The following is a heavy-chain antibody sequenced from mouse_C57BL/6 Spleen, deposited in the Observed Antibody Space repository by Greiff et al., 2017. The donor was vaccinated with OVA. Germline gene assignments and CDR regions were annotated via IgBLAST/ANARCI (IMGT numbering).Heavy chain of an antibody. Sequence: EVKLMESGGGLVKPGGSLKLSCAASGFTFSDYGMHWVRQAPEKGLEWVAYISSGSSTIYYADTVKGRFTISRDNAKNTLFLQMTSLRSEDTAMYYCARPYYYGSSYVGLFAYWGQGTTLTVSS. J-gene: IGHJ2*01. CDR1: GFTFSDYG. CDR2: ISSGSSTI. CDR3: ARPYYYGSSYVGLFAY. V-gene: IGHV5-17*01. D-gene: IGHD1-1*01.